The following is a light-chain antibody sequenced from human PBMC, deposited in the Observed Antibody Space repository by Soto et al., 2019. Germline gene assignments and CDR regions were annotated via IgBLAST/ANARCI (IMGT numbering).Light chain of an antibody. CDR1: QTVRNNY. CDR2: DAS. V-gene: IGKV3-20*01. J-gene: IGKJ4*01. Sequence: EFVLTQSPGTLSLSPGERATLSCRASQTVRNNYLAWYQQKPGQAPRLLIYDASSRATGIPDRFSGGGSGTDFTLTISRLEPEDFAVYYCHQYGATPQTFGGGTKVEIK. CDR3: HQYGATPQT.